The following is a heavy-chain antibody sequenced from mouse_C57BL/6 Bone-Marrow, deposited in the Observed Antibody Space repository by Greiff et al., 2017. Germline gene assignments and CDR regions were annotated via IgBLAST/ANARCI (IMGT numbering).Heavy chain of an antibody. V-gene: IGHV5-9-1*02. D-gene: IGHD2-4*01. J-gene: IGHJ4*01. CDR2: ISSGGDYI. CDR1: GFTFSSYA. Sequence: EVQGVESGEGLVKPGGSLKLSCAASGFTFSSYAMSWVRQTPEKRLEWVAYISSGGDYIYYADTVKGRFTISRDNARNTLYLQMSSLKSEDTAMYYCTRAPLLTMITTGYYYAMDYWGQGTSVTVSS. CDR3: TRAPLLTMITTGYYYAMDY.